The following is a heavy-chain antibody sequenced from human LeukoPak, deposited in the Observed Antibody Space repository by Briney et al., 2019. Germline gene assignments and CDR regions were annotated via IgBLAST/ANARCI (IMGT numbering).Heavy chain of an antibody. Sequence: GGSLRLSCAASGFTFSSYDMHWVRQAPGKGREGVAVIWYDGSKEYYAESVKGRFTISRDNSNNTLYLQMSGLRVDDTAVYYCARAPGGYSGYDPLDYWGQGTLVTVSS. J-gene: IGHJ4*02. CDR2: IWYDGSKE. D-gene: IGHD5-12*01. CDR3: ARAPGGYSGYDPLDY. V-gene: IGHV3-33*01. CDR1: GFTFSSYD.